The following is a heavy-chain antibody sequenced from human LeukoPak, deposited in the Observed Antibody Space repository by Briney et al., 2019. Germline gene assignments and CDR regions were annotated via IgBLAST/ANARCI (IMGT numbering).Heavy chain of an antibody. V-gene: IGHV3-23*01. CDR2: TRNSGSTT. D-gene: IGHD3-3*02. CDR1: GFTFSSYS. Sequence: GGSLRLSCAASGFTFSSYSMNWVRQAPGKGLEWVSTTRNSGSTTYYADSVKGRFTISRDNSKNTLYLQMNSLRADDTAVYYCAKVGHFCLDYWGQGTLVTVSS. CDR3: AKVGHFCLDY. J-gene: IGHJ4*02.